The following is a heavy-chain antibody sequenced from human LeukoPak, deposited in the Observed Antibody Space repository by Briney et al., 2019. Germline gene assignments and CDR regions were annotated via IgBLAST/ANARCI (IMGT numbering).Heavy chain of an antibody. CDR2: ISGNGGAT. CDR3: ARARILTGGMVIPHDGFDM. V-gene: IGHV3-23*01. Sequence: GSLRLSCVVSGFTFSDFAMNWVRQAPGKGPEWLSAISGNGGATYDADSVKGRFTVSRDNSKKMLYLQMDSLRAEDTGVYYCARARILTGGMVIPHDGFDMWGQGTRVIVSS. J-gene: IGHJ3*02. CDR1: GFTFSDFA. D-gene: IGHD3-9*01.